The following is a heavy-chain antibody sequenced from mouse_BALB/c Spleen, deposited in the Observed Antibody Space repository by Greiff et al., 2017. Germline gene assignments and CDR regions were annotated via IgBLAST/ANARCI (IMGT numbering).Heavy chain of an antibody. CDR3: AREGDGYYEAY. Sequence: EVQVVESGGGLVKPGGSLKLSCAASGFTFSSYAMSWVRQSPEKRLEWVAEISSGGSYTYYPDTVTGRFTISRDNAKNTLYLEMSSLRSEDTAMYYCAREGDGYYEAYWGQGTLVTVSA. CDR2: ISSGGSYT. V-gene: IGHV5-9-4*01. CDR1: GFTFSSYA. J-gene: IGHJ3*01. D-gene: IGHD2-3*01.